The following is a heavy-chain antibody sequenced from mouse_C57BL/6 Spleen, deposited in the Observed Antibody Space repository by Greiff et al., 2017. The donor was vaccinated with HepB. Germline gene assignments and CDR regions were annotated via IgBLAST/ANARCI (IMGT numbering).Heavy chain of an antibody. CDR2: IYYSGTI. D-gene: IGHD2-1*01. V-gene: IGHV3-5*01. CDR3: ARDYGNYGTWFAY. Sequence: EVKLQESGPGLVKPSQTVFLTCTVTGISITTGNYRWSWIRQFPGNKLEWIGYIYYSGTITYNPSLTSRTTITRDTPKNQFFLEMNSLTAEDTATYYCARDYGNYGTWFAYWGQGTLVTVSA. CDR1: GISITTGNYR. J-gene: IGHJ3*01.